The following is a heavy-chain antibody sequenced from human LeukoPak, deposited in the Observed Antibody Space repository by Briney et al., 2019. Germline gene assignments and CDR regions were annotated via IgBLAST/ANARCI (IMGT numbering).Heavy chain of an antibody. V-gene: IGHV7-4-1*02. CDR1: GYTFTSYA. Sequence: PLASVKVSCKASGYTFTSYAMNWVRQAPGQGLEWMGWINTNTGNPTYAQGFTGRFVFSLDTSVSTAYLQISSLKAEDTAVYYCARPSTPTYYDFWSGYYTGGVWFDPWGQGTLVTVSS. D-gene: IGHD3-3*01. CDR3: ARPSTPTYYDFWSGYYTGGVWFDP. J-gene: IGHJ5*02. CDR2: INTNTGNP.